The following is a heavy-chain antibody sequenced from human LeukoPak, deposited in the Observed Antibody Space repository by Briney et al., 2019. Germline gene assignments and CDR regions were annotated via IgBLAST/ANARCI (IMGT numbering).Heavy chain of an antibody. V-gene: IGHV4-4*02. CDR3: AGYNIPYTFEF. D-gene: IGHD1-14*01. Sequence: PSGTLSLTCAVSGGSISRSNWGSWVRQPPGKGLEWIGDILHSGDTNYNASLRSRLTISLDKSRNQFSLQLSSVTAADTAVYYCAGYNIPYTFEFWGPGTVVTVSS. CDR1: GGSISRSNW. J-gene: IGHJ4*02. CDR2: ILHSGDT.